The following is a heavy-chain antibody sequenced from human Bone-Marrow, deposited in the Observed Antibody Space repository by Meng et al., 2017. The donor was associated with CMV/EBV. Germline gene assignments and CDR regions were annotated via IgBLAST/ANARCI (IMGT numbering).Heavy chain of an antibody. Sequence: SETLSLTCTVSGGSISSYYWSWIRQPPGKGLEWIGYIYYNGNTNYNPSLKSRVTISVDTSKNQFSLKLSSVTAADTAVYYCARLWWREYFDYWGQGTLVTVSS. CDR1: GGSISSYY. CDR2: IYYNGNT. V-gene: IGHV4-59*01. J-gene: IGHJ4*02. D-gene: IGHD2-21*01. CDR3: ARLWWREYFDY.